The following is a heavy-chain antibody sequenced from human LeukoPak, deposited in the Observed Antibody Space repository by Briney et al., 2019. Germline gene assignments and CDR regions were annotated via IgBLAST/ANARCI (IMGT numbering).Heavy chain of an antibody. Sequence: SETLSLTCGVDGVSFSGYYWSWIRQPPGKGLEWIGEINHSGSITYTPSLKSRVTISLDASKNQFSLKLSFMTAADTAIYYCARGRRSGLSGAVDYWGQGTLVTVSS. V-gene: IGHV4-34*01. J-gene: IGHJ4*02. D-gene: IGHD6-19*01. CDR3: ARGRRSGLSGAVDY. CDR2: INHSGSI. CDR1: GVSFSGYY.